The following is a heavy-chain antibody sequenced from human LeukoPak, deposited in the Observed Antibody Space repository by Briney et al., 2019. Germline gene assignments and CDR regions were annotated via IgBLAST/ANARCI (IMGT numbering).Heavy chain of an antibody. CDR2: IKQDGSEE. CDR3: ARHPYAVLDY. V-gene: IGHV3-7*01. CDR1: GFTFSNYW. D-gene: IGHD4-17*01. J-gene: IGHJ4*02. Sequence: PGGSLRLSCEASGFTFSNYWMTWVRQAPGKGLEWVANIKQDGSEEYYVDSVKGRFTISRDNAKNSLYLQMNSLRADDTAVYYCARHPYAVLDYWGQGTLVTVSS.